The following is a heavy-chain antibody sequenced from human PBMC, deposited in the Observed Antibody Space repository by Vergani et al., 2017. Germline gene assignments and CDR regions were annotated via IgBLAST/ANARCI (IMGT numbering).Heavy chain of an antibody. CDR1: GFTVSSNY. CDR2: ISSSSSYI. J-gene: IGHJ6*02. D-gene: IGHD5-18*01. Sequence: EVQLVESGGGLIQPGGSLRLSCAASGFTVSSNYMSWVRQAPGKGLEWVSSISSSSSYIYYADSVKGRFTISRDNAKNSLYLQMNSLRAEDTAVYYCARWGVSETWIQPWFSRDYYYYGMDVWGQGTTVTVSS. CDR3: ARWGVSETWIQPWFSRDYYYYGMDV. V-gene: IGHV3-21*04.